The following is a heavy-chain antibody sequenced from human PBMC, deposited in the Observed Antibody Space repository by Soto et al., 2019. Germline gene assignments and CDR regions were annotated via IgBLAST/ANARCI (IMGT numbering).Heavy chain of an antibody. CDR3: ARVRGVVAATGWHNWFDP. CDR2: ISSSGDSL. Sequence: PGGSLGLACAASGFPLSDEDMSGIRQAPGKGLEWVSYISSSGDSLYYADSMKGRFTISRDNAKNSLHLQMDSLRAEDTAVYYCARVRGVVAATGWHNWFDPWGQGTLVTVSS. V-gene: IGHV3-11*01. CDR1: GFPLSDED. D-gene: IGHD2-15*01. J-gene: IGHJ5*02.